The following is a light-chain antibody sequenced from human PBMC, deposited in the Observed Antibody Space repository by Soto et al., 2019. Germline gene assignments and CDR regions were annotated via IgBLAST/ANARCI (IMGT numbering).Light chain of an antibody. J-gene: IGLJ2*01. CDR3: SSYAGSSARVV. Sequence: QSALTQPASVSGSPGQSITLSCTRSSTDFENYNLVSWYQHCPDKAPKLIIYEGTKRPSEISDRFSGSESDTTASLIISGRQPEDEADYYCSSYAGSSARVVFGGGTKLTVL. V-gene: IGLV2-23*01. CDR1: STDFENYNL. CDR2: EGT.